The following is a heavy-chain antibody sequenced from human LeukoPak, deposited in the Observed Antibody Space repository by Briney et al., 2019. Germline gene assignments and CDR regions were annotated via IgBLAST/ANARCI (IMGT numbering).Heavy chain of an antibody. CDR1: GFTFSSYW. D-gene: IGHD3-16*01. CDR3: ANSKGGGNLDY. Sequence: PGGSLRLSCAASGFTFSSYWMSWVRQAPGKGLEWVANIKQDGSEKYYVDSVKGRFTISRDNAKNSLYLQMNSLRAEDTAVYYCANSKGGGNLDYWGQGTLVTVSS. J-gene: IGHJ4*02. CDR2: IKQDGSEK. V-gene: IGHV3-7*01.